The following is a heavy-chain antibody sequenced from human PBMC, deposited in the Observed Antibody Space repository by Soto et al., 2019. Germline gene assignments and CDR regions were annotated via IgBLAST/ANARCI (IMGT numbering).Heavy chain of an antibody. Sequence: QVQLVQSGAEVKKPGASVKVSCKASGYTFTSYGISWVRQAPGQGLEWMGWISAYNGNTNYAQRLQCRVTITTDTTTSTAYMERRRLRSDETAVYYCARGGGGYDPERYYYYYYMDVWGKGTTVTVSS. D-gene: IGHD5-12*01. CDR1: GYTFTSYG. V-gene: IGHV1-18*01. J-gene: IGHJ6*03. CDR3: ARGGGGYDPERYYYYYYMDV. CDR2: ISAYNGNT.